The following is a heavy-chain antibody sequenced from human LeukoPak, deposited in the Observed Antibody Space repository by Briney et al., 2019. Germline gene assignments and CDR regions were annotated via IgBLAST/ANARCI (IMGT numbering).Heavy chain of an antibody. CDR1: GYPFSGYY. J-gene: IGHJ4*02. CDR2: INPNSGFT. CDR3: ARLADCSSSSCLSLDY. D-gene: IGHD2-2*01. V-gene: IGHV1-2*02. Sequence: GASVKASDTPSGYPFSGYYLLGVRQAPGQGLEWMGWINPNSGFTNYAQKFQGRVTMTNLTSISTAYMELSRLRSDDTAVYYCARLADCSSSSCLSLDYWGQ.